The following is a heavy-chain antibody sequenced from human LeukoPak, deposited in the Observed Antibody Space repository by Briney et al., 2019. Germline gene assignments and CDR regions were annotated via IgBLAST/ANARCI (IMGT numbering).Heavy chain of an antibody. CDR1: GYTFTSYD. CDR2: MNTNSGNT. CDR3: ARRAYCGGDCFLNL. V-gene: IGHV1-8*01. J-gene: IGHJ2*01. Sequence: ASLKVSCKASGYTFTSYDINCVRQTTEQGLEWMGWMNTNSGNTGYAQKFQGRVTMTRHTSISTAYMELSSLRSEDTAVYYCARRAYCGGDCFLNLWGSGTLVTVSS. D-gene: IGHD2-21*02.